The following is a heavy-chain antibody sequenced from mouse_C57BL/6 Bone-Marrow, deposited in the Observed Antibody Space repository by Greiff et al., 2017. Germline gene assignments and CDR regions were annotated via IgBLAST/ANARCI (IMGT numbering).Heavy chain of an antibody. D-gene: IGHD1-1*01. J-gene: IGHJ2*01. V-gene: IGHV2-2*01. CDR3: ASITTVVADY. CDR1: GFSLTSYG. Sequence: QVQLKQSGPGLVQPSQSLSITCTVSGFSLTSYGVHWVRQSPGKGLEWLGVIWSGGSTDYNAAFISRLSISKDNSKSQVFFKMNSLQADDTAIYYCASITTVVADYWGQGTTLTVSS. CDR2: IWSGGST.